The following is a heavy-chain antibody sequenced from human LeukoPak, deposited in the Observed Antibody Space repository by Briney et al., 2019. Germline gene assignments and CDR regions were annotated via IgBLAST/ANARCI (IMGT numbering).Heavy chain of an antibody. CDR3: ARGEDYGDFDY. CDR2: INPSGGST. Sequence: ASVKVSCKASGYDFRGYSISWVRQSPGQGLEWMGIINPSGGSTSYAQKFQGRVTMTRDMSTSTVYMELSSLRSEDTAVYYCARGEDYGDFDYWGQGTLVTVSS. D-gene: IGHD3-16*01. V-gene: IGHV1-46*01. CDR1: GYDFRGYS. J-gene: IGHJ4*02.